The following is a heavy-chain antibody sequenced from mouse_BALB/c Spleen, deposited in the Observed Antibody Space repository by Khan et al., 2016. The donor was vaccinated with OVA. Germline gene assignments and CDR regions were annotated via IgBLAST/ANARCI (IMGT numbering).Heavy chain of an antibody. CDR3: ERGATGELEV. CDR1: DYTFTNYW. CDR2: IYPGGGYT. V-gene: IGHV1-63*02. J-gene: IGHJ1*01. D-gene: IGHD3-1*01. Sequence: VQLQQSGAELVRPGTSVKISCKASDYTFTNYWLGWIKQRPGHGLEWIGVIYPGGGYTNYNEKFKGMATLTAGTSSSTAYMQLSGLTAEDSSVSCRERGATGELEVWGAGTTVTVSS.